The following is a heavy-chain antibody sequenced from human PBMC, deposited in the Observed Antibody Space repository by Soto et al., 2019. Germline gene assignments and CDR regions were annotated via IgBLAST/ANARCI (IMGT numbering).Heavy chain of an antibody. V-gene: IGHV3-23*01. CDR1: GFTFSSYA. D-gene: IGHD6-19*01. CDR2: ISGSGGST. Sequence: GGSLRLSCAASGFTFSSYAMTWVRQAPGRGLEWVSGISGSGGSTYYTDSVKGRFIISRDNSKNTLHLQMNSLRAEDTAVYYCAKRGSEMAAIRGLYCGMEVWGQGTTVTVSS. CDR3: AKRGSEMAAIRGLYCGMEV. J-gene: IGHJ6*02.